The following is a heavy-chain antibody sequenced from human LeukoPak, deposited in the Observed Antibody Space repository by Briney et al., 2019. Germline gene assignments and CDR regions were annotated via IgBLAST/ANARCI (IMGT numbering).Heavy chain of an antibody. D-gene: IGHD5-18*01. V-gene: IGHV1-2*04. J-gene: IGHJ6*02. CDR1: GYTFTGYY. CDR2: INPNSGGT. CDR3: ARGNVDTAMVAGDYYYGMDV. Sequence: ASVKVSCKASGYTFTGYYMHWVRQAPGQGLEWMGWINPNSGGTNYAQKFQGWVTMTRDTSISTAYMELSRLRSDDTAVYYCARGNVDTAMVAGDYYYGMDVWGQGTTATVSS.